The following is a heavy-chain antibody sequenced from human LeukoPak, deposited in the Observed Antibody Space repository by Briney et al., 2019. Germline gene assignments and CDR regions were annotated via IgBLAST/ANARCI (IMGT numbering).Heavy chain of an antibody. D-gene: IGHD6-13*01. CDR1: GGSFSGYY. Sequence: SETLSLTCAVYGGSFSGYYWSWIRQPPGKGLEWIGEINHSGSTYYNPSLKSRVTISVDTSKNQFSLKLSSVTAADTAVYYCARRAAAGNNWFDPWGQGTLVTVSS. V-gene: IGHV4-34*01. J-gene: IGHJ5*02. CDR3: ARRAAAGNNWFDP. CDR2: INHSGST.